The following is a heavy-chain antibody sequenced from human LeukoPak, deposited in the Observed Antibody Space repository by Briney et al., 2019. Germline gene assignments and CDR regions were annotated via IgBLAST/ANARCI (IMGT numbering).Heavy chain of an antibody. CDR2: IYYSGST. CDR1: GGSISSYY. V-gene: IGHV4-59*01. CDR3: ASTGHYYDSSGYFEH. J-gene: IGHJ5*02. D-gene: IGHD3-22*01. Sequence: SETLSLTCTLSGGSISSYYWSWIRQPPGKGLEWIGYIYYSGSTNYNPSLKSRVTISVDTSKNQFSLKLTSVTAADTAVYYCASTGHYYDSSGYFEHWGQGTLVTVSS.